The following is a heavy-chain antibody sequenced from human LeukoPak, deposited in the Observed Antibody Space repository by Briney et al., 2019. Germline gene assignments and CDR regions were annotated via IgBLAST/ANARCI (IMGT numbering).Heavy chain of an antibody. CDR3: ARVDYGDYSRHFDY. D-gene: IGHD4-17*01. CDR1: GGSISSSSYY. J-gene: IGHJ4*02. Sequence: SETLSLTCTVSGGSISSSSYYWAWIRQPPGKGLEWIGEINHTGRTNYKPSLKSRVTISVDSSKNQFSLKLTSVTAADTAVYYCARVDYGDYSRHFDYWGQGTLVTVSS. V-gene: IGHV4-39*07. CDR2: INHTGRT.